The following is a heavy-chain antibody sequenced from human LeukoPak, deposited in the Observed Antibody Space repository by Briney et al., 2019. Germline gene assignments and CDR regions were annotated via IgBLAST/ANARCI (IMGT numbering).Heavy chain of an antibody. J-gene: IGHJ4*02. D-gene: IGHD2-15*01. Sequence: GGSLRLSCAASGFTFSSYAMHWVRQAPGKGLEYVSAISSNGGSTYYANSVKGRFTISRDNSKNTLYLQMGSLRAEDMAVYYRARDRCSGGSCQYYFDYWGQGTLVTVSS. CDR1: GFTFSSYA. CDR3: ARDRCSGGSCQYYFDY. V-gene: IGHV3-64*01. CDR2: ISSNGGST.